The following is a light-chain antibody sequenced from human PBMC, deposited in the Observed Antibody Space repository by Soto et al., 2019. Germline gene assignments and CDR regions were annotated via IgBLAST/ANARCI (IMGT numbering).Light chain of an antibody. Sequence: QSALTQPRSVSGSPGQSVTISCTGTSSDVGGYNYVSWYQQHPGKAPKVMFYDVSKRPSGVPDRFSGSKSGNTASLTISGLQAEDEADYYGCSYAGSPYVFGSGTKLTVL. J-gene: IGLJ1*01. CDR2: DVS. CDR3: CSYAGSPYV. V-gene: IGLV2-11*01. CDR1: SSDVGGYNY.